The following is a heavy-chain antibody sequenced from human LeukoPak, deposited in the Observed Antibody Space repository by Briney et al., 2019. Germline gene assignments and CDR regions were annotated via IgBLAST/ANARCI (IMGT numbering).Heavy chain of an antibody. J-gene: IGHJ4*02. CDR2: IYYSGST. V-gene: IGHV4-39*07. Sequence: SETLSLTCTVSGGSISSSSYYWGWIRQPPGKGLEWIGSIYYSGSTYYNPSLKSRVTISVDTSKNQFSLKLSSVTAADTAVYYCARDLFGGSSWYYWGQGTLVTVSS. D-gene: IGHD6-13*01. CDR3: ARDLFGGSSWYY. CDR1: GGSISSSSYY.